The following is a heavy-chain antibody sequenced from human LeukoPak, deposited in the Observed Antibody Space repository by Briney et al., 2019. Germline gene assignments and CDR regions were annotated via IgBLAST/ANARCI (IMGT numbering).Heavy chain of an antibody. V-gene: IGHV1-18*04. CDR2: ISAYNGNT. Sequence: ASVRLSCKASGYTFTSYGISWVRQAPGQGLEWMGWISAYNGNTNYAQKLQGRVTMTTDTSTSTAYMELRSLRPDDTAVYYCARDPSSGWCTRPDYWGQGTLVTVSS. J-gene: IGHJ4*02. CDR3: ARDPSSGWCTRPDY. CDR1: GYTFTSYG. D-gene: IGHD6-19*01.